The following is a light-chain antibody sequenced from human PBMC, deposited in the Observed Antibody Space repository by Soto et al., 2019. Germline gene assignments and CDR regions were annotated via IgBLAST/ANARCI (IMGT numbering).Light chain of an antibody. V-gene: IGLV8-61*01. J-gene: IGLJ2*01. CDR2: NTN. Sequence: QTVVTQEPSFSVSPGGTVTLTCGLSSDSVSASHFPSWYQQTPGQAPRTLIYNTNTRSSGVPDRFSGSRSGTSASLAITGLQSEDEADYYCQSFDSSLTAPILGVGTKLTVL. CDR1: SDSVSASHF. CDR3: QSFDSSLTAPI.